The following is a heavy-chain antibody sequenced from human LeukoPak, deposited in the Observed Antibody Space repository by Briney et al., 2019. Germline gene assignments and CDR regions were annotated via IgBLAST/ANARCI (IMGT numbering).Heavy chain of an antibody. CDR3: ARLLGWPQGAFDI. V-gene: IGHV3-11*01. Sequence: GGSLRLSCAASGFTFSDYYMSWIRQAPGKALEWVSYVSSGSSTIYYADSVKGRFTVSRDNGKRSLYLHMNSLRAEDTAVYYCARLLGWPQGAFDIWGQGTMVTVSS. D-gene: IGHD2-21*01. CDR1: GFTFSDYY. J-gene: IGHJ3*02. CDR2: VSSGSSTI.